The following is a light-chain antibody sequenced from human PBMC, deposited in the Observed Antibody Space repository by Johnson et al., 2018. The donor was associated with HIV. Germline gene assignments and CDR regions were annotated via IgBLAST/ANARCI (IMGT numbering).Light chain of an antibody. CDR3: GTWHTSLSPGCA. Sequence: QSMLTQSPSVSAVPGQKVTISCSGSSSTIGNNYVSWYQVLPGTAPKLLIYKNNQRPSGIPDRFSGSKSGTSATLGITGLQTGAEADYYCGTWHTSLSPGCAFGTGTKVTVL. CDR1: SSTIGNNY. V-gene: IGLV1-51*02. CDR2: KNN. J-gene: IGLJ1*01.